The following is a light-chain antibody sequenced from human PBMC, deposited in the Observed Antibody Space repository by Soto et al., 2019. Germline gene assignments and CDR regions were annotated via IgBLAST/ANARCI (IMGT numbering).Light chain of an antibody. V-gene: IGLV2-14*01. J-gene: IGLJ1*01. Sequence: QSALTQPASVSGSPGQSITISCTGTSSDVGGHYYVSWYQHHPGKAPKLMIYEVSNRPSGVSNRFSGSKSGNTASLTISGLQAEDEADYYCSSYSSSSTLVFRTGTKLTVL. CDR2: EVS. CDR1: SSDVGGHYY. CDR3: SSYSSSSTLV.